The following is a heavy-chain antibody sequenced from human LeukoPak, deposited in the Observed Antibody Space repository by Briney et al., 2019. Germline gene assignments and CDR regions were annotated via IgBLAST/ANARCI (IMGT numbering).Heavy chain of an antibody. V-gene: IGHV1-8*03. D-gene: IGHD3-10*01. Sequence: GSLKVSCKAPGYTFTSYDINWVRQATGQGLEWMGRMNRNSGNTGYAQKFQGRVTITRNTSMSTAYMQMSSLRSEDTAVYYCARGAGRASHRFGELYAWFDPWGQGTLVTVSS. CDR2: MNRNSGNT. J-gene: IGHJ5*02. CDR1: GYTFTSYD. CDR3: ARGAGRASHRFGELYAWFDP.